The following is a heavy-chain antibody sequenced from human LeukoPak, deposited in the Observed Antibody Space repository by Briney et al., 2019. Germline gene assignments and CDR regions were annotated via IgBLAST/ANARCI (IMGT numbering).Heavy chain of an antibody. CDR1: GFTFSNAW. J-gene: IGHJ4*02. D-gene: IGHD3-10*01. V-gene: IGHV3-15*01. Sequence: PGGSLRLSCAASGFTFSNAWMSWVRQAPGKGLEWVGRIKSKTDGGTTDYAAPVKGRFTISRDDSKNTLYLQMNSLKTEDTAVYYCTTDRHYYGSGKNRPFDYWGQGTLVTVSS. CDR3: TTDRHYYGSGKNRPFDY. CDR2: IKSKTDGGTT.